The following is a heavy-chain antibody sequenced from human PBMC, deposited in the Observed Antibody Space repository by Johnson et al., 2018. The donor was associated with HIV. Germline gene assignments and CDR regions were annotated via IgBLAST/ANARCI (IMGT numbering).Heavy chain of an antibody. CDR3: ARDSTPWGGDYVGYAFDI. J-gene: IGHJ3*02. Sequence: QVQLVESGGGLVKPGGSLRLSCAASGFTFSDYYMSWIRQAPGKGLEWVSYISSSGSTKYYVDSVKGRFTISRDNAKNSLHLQMNSLRADDTAVYYCARDSTPWGGDYVGYAFDIWGQGTMVTVSS. CDR1: GFTFSDYY. CDR2: ISSSGSTK. V-gene: IGHV3-11*04. D-gene: IGHD4-17*01.